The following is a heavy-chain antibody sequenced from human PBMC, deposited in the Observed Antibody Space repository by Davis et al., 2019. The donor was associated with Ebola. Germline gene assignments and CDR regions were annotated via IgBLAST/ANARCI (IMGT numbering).Heavy chain of an antibody. V-gene: IGHV3-23*01. CDR3: TSSLATFDY. CDR1: GFTFSSYT. Sequence: GGSLRLSCAASGFTFSSYTMSWVRQAPGKGLEWVSAISGSGGSTYYADSVKGRFTISRDNSKNTLYLQMNSLKTEDTAVYYCTSSLATFDYWGQGTLVTVSS. D-gene: IGHD6-6*01. J-gene: IGHJ4*02. CDR2: ISGSGGST.